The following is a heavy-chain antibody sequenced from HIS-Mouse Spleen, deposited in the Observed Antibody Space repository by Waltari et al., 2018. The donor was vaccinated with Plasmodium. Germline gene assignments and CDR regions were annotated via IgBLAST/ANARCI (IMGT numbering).Heavy chain of an antibody. J-gene: IGHJ4*02. V-gene: IGHV4-39*01. Sequence: QLQLLESGPGLVKPSDTLSLTSTVSGCSISSRSYYWGWIRQPPGKGLEWIGSIYYSGSTYYNPSLKSRVTISVDTSKNQFSLKLSSVTAADTAVYYCARRGGSYYYFDYWGQGTLVTVSS. D-gene: IGHD1-26*01. CDR1: GCSISSRSYY. CDR2: IYYSGST. CDR3: ARRGGSYYYFDY.